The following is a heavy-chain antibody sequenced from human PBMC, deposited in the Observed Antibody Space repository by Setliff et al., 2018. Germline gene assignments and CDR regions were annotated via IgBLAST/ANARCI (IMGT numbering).Heavy chain of an antibody. J-gene: IGHJ4*02. D-gene: IGHD1-26*01. V-gene: IGHV1-2*02. Sequence: ASVKVSCKASGYTFTDSFTHWVRQAPGQGFEWLGWINPNRDDTKYAQKFQHRILMAKDTSLNTVYVELSSLRSDDTATYYCARDGSAFFYQNWGQGSLVTVSS. CDR3: ARDGSAFFYQN. CDR2: INPNRDDT. CDR1: GYTFTDSF.